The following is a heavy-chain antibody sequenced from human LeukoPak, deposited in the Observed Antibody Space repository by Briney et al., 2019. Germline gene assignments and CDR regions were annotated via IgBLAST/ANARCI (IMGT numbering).Heavy chain of an antibody. J-gene: IGHJ3*02. D-gene: IGHD5-18*01. CDR1: GFTFSSYS. CDR3: ARDKGYSYGSHQNVFEI. Sequence: GGSLRLSCAASGFTFSSYSMNWVRQAPGKGLEWVSSISSSSSYIYYADSVKGRFTISRDNAKNSLYLQMNSLRAEDTAVYYCARDKGYSYGSHQNVFEIWGQGQMVT. V-gene: IGHV3-21*01. CDR2: ISSSSSYI.